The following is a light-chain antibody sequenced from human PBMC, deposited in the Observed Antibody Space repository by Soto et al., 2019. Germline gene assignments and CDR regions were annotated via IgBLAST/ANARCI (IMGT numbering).Light chain of an antibody. J-gene: IGKJ5*01. CDR3: EESYTTARN. Sequence: DMQSTQSPSSVSACVGGRVTITCLSSQTITNYLNWYQQKPGKAPKVLIFAASSLQSGVPSRFSVSGSGTAFNLTLRSLQPEDFATYYCEESYTTARNFGEGTRLEIK. CDR2: AAS. CDR1: QTITNY. V-gene: IGKV1-39*01.